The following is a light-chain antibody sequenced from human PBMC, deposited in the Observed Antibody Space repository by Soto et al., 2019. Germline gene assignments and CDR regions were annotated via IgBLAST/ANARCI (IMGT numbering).Light chain of an antibody. V-gene: IGLV2-23*01. Sequence: QSALTQPASVSGSPGQSITISCTGTSSDVGSYNLVSWYQQHPGKAPNLMIYEGSKRPSWVSNLFSGSKSGNTASLTISGLQAEDEADYYCCSYAGSSTLVVFGGGTKLTVL. CDR2: EGS. J-gene: IGLJ2*01. CDR3: CSYAGSSTLVV. CDR1: SSDVGSYNL.